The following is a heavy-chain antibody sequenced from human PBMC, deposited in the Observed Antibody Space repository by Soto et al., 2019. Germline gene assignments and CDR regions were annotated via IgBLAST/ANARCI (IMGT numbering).Heavy chain of an antibody. J-gene: IGHJ4*02. CDR3: AGARDPNWSYIPFDY. V-gene: IGHV1-3*01. CDR1: GYTFTSNA. CDR2: INAGNGNT. D-gene: IGHD1-7*01. Sequence: GASVKVSCKASGYTFTSNAMHWVRQAPGQRLEWMGWINAGNGNTKYSKKFQDRVTITRDTSASTAYMELSSLRSEDTAIYYCAGARDPNWSYIPFDYWGQGTLVTVSS.